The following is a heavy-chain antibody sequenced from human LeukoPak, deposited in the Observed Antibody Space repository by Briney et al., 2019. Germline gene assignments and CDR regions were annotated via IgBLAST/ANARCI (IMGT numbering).Heavy chain of an antibody. CDR1: GLTFSSSW. V-gene: IGHV3-7*03. Sequence: GGSLRLSCAVSGLTFSSSWMDWVRQAPGKGLEWVANIKDDGSVKNHVDSLKGRFSISRDNARNSLYLQISSLRAEDTAVYYSAREVVATASAFDCWGQGTLVTVSS. CDR2: IKDDGSVK. CDR3: AREVVATASAFDC. J-gene: IGHJ4*02. D-gene: IGHD2-21*01.